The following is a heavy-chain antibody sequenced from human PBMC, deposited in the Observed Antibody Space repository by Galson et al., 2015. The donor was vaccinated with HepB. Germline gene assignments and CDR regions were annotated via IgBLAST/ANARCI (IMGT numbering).Heavy chain of an antibody. J-gene: IGHJ4*02. CDR2: INTNTGNP. V-gene: IGHV7-4-1*02. CDR3: ARAWPRLLWFGFDY. Sequence: SVKVSCKASGYTFTSYAMNWVRQAPGQGLEWMGWINTNTGNPTYAQGFTGRFVFSLDTSVSTAYLRISSLKAEDTAVYYCARAWPRLLWFGFDYWGQGTLVTVSS. D-gene: IGHD3-10*01. CDR1: GYTFTSYA.